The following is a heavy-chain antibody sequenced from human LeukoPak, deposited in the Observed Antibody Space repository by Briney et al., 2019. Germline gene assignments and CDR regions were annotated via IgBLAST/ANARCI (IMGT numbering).Heavy chain of an antibody. J-gene: IGHJ4*02. Sequence: GASVKVSCKASGYTFTGYYMHWVRQAPGQGLEWMGWINPNSGGTDYAQKFQGRVTMTWGTSISTAYMELSRLRSDDTAVYYCARDHNLELVFDFWGQGTLVTVSS. CDR2: INPNSGGT. CDR3: ARDHNLELVFDF. CDR1: GYTFTGYY. D-gene: IGHD6-13*01. V-gene: IGHV1-2*02.